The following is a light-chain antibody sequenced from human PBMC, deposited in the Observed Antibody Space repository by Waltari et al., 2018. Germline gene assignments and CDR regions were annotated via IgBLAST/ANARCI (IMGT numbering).Light chain of an antibody. V-gene: IGLV2-14*03. CDR3: SSYTSTNAWV. J-gene: IGLJ3*02. CDR2: DVD. Sequence: QSALTQPVSVSGSPGQSITISCTGTSSDVGGYNYVSGYQQHPGKAPKLMIYDVDKRPSGISSRFSGAKAGNTASLTISGLQAEDEADYYCSSYTSTNAWVFGGGTKLTVL. CDR1: SSDVGGYNY.